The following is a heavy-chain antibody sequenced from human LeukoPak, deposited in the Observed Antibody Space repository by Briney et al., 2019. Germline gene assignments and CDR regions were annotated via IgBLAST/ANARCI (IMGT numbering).Heavy chain of an antibody. V-gene: IGHV3-43D*03. J-gene: IGHJ4*02. CDR2: ISWDGGST. CDR1: GFSFSSYA. CDR3: AKDVRGSTSWYGLDY. D-gene: IGHD6-13*01. Sequence: GGSLRLSCAASGFSFSSYAMSWVRRAPGKGLEWVSLISWDGGSTYYADSVKGRFTISRDNSKNSLYLQMNSLRSEDTALYYCAKDVRGSTSWYGLDYWGQGTLVIVSS.